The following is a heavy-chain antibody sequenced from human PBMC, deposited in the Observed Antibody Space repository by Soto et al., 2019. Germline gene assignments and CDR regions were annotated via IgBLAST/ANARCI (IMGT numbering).Heavy chain of an antibody. J-gene: IGHJ5*02. CDR2: ISAYNGNT. CDR3: ARSRPEYSSSSYWFDP. V-gene: IGHV1-18*01. Sequence: QVQLVQSGAEVKKPGASVKVSCKASGYTFTSYGISWVRQAPGQGLEWMGWISAYNGNTNYAQKLQGRVTMTTDTSTSTAYMELRNLRSDDTAVYYCARSRPEYSSSSYWFDPWGQGTLVTVSS. CDR1: GYTFTSYG. D-gene: IGHD6-6*01.